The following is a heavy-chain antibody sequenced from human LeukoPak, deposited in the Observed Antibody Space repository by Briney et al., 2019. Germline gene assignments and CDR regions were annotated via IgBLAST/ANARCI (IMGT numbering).Heavy chain of an antibody. Sequence: ASVTVSCKASGYTFTSYDINWVRQATGQGLEWMGWMNPNSGNTGYAQKFQGRVTMTRNTSISTAYMELSSLRSEDAAVYYCARHRTNPGIAAAGTEPFDYWGQGTLVTVSS. CDR2: MNPNSGNT. V-gene: IGHV1-8*01. CDR3: ARHRTNPGIAAAGTEPFDY. D-gene: IGHD6-13*01. J-gene: IGHJ4*02. CDR1: GYTFTSYD.